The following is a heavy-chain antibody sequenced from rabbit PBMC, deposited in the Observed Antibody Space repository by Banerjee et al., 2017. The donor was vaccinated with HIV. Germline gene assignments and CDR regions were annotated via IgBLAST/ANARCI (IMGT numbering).Heavy chain of an antibody. J-gene: IGHJ4*01. CDR3: GRHASSSGWGGDL. CDR2: INTGSGSA. Sequence: QEQLVESGGGLVKPEGSLTLTCTASGLSFSNGYGMCWVRQAPGKGLEWIGCINTGSGSAYYASWVISRFTISKTSSSTVDLKMTSLTAADTATYFCGRHASSSGWGGDLWGQGTLVTVS. CDR1: GLSFSNGYG. V-gene: IGHV1S45*01. D-gene: IGHD4-1*01.